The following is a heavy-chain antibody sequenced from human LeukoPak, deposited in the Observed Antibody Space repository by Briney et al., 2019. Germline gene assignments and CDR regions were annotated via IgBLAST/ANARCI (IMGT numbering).Heavy chain of an antibody. J-gene: IGHJ5*02. Sequence: SETLSLTCAVYGGSFSGYYWSWIRQPPGKGLEWIGEINHSGSTNYNPSLKSRVTISVDTSKNQFSLKLSSVTAADTAVYYCARGPRGKYCSSTSCYGFDPWGQGTLVTVSS. CDR3: ARGPRGKYCSSTSCYGFDP. D-gene: IGHD2-2*01. V-gene: IGHV4-34*01. CDR2: INHSGST. CDR1: GGSFSGYY.